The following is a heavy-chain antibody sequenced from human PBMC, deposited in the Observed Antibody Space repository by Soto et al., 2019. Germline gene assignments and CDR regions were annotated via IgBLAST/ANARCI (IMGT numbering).Heavy chain of an antibody. J-gene: IGHJ4*02. D-gene: IGHD3-22*01. CDR1: GYTFTSYG. V-gene: IGHV1-18*01. CDR3: EGRVYDYYSSGSRLVDY. Sequence: QVQLVQSGAEVKKPGASVKVSCKASGYTFTSYGISWVRQAPGQGLEWMGGISAYNGNTNYAQKLQGRVTMTTDTSTSTGYMELSRLRSDDTAVYDCEGRVYDYYSSGSRLVDYWGQGSLVTVSS. CDR2: ISAYNGNT.